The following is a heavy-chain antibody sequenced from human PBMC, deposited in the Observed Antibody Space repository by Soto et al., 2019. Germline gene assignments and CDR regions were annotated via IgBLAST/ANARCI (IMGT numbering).Heavy chain of an antibody. Sequence: PGGSLRLSCGASGFTFSSYWMHWVRQAPGKGLVWVSRINSDGSSTSYADSVKGRFTISRDNAKNTLYLQMNSLRAEDTAVYYCARADYDFWSGYPRPDFDYWGQGTLVTVSS. CDR1: GFTFSSYW. D-gene: IGHD3-3*01. V-gene: IGHV3-74*01. CDR3: ARADYDFWSGYPRPDFDY. CDR2: INSDGSST. J-gene: IGHJ4*02.